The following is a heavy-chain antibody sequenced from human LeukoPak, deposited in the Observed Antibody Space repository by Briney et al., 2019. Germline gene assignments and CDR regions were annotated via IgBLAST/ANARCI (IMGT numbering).Heavy chain of an antibody. D-gene: IGHD2-15*01. CDR3: ARDFYCSGGSCYYYYGMDV. V-gene: IGHV7-4-1*02. CDR1: GYTFTSYA. CDR2: INTNTGNP. Sequence: ASVKVSCKASGYTFTSYAMNWVRQAPGQGLEWMGWINTNTGNPTYAQGFTGRFVFSLDTSVSTAYLQISSLKAEDTAVYYCARDFYCSGGSCYYYYGMDVWGQGTTVTVSS. J-gene: IGHJ6*02.